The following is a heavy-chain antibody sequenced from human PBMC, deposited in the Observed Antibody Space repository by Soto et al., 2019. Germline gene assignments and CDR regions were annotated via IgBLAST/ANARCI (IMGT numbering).Heavy chain of an antibody. J-gene: IGHJ6*02. CDR2: IRGSGSGT. CDR1: GFTFSNYA. CDR3: GKSYISSGASRPDCIDS. V-gene: IGHV3-23*01. Sequence: EVQLLESGGGLVQPGGSLRLSCAASGFTFSNYAMNWVRQAPGKGLEWVAGIRGSGSGTYYADSVKGRFTISRDKAKNTLNLQMHPRGAVDTDKYCCGKSYISSGASRPDCIDSRGQGTTVTVFS. D-gene: IGHD1-1*01.